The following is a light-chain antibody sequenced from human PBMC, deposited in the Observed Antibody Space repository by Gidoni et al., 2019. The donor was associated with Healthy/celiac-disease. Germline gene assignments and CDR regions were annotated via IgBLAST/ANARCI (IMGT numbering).Light chain of an antibody. J-gene: IGKJ1*01. CDR2: GAS. CDR1: QSVSSSY. Sequence: EFVLTQSPGTLSWSPGERATLSCRASQSVSSSYLAWYQQKPGQAPRLLIYGASSRATGIPDRFSGSGSGTDFTLTISRLEPEDFAVYYCQQYGSSPWTFGQGTKVEIK. V-gene: IGKV3-20*01. CDR3: QQYGSSPWT.